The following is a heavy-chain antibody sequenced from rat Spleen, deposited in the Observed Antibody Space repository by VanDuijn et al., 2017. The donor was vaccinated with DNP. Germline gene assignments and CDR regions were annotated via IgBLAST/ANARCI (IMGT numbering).Heavy chain of an antibody. J-gene: IGHJ2*01. CDR1: GFSLTSYA. CDR3: TRDVPNYLDY. CDR2: ISSGGST. Sequence: QVRLRESGPGLVQPSHTLSLTCTVSGFSLTSYAVSWVRQPPGKGLEWIAAISSGGSTYYNSALKSRLSISGDTSKSQVFLKMNSLQTEDTAIYFCTRDVPNYLDYWGQGIMVTVSS. V-gene: IGHV2S12*01.